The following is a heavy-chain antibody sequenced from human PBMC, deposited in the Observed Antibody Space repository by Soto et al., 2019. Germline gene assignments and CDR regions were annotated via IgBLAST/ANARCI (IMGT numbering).Heavy chain of an antibody. CDR1: GGSFSGYY. CDR2: INHSGST. CDR3: ARYPYYYGTYYFDY. Sequence: SETLSLSCAVYGGSFSGYYWSWIRQPPGKGLEWIGEINHSGSTNYNPSLKSRVTISVDTSKNQFSLKLSSVTAADTAVYYCARYPYYYGTYYFDYWGQGTLVTVSS. J-gene: IGHJ4*02. V-gene: IGHV4-34*01. D-gene: IGHD3-10*01.